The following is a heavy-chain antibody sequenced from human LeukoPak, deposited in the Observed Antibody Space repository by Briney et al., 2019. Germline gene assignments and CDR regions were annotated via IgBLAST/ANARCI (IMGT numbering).Heavy chain of an antibody. Sequence: GGSLRLSCTASGFPFSKYWMLWVRQAPGKGLESVSRINTDGTVTTYADSVKGRFTVSRDNADNTMFLQMNSVRDEDTAVYYCATKQWLAPPPDSWGQGTPVTVSS. J-gene: IGHJ4*02. CDR2: INTDGTVT. CDR3: ATKQWLAPPPDS. V-gene: IGHV3-74*01. D-gene: IGHD6-19*01. CDR1: GFPFSKYW.